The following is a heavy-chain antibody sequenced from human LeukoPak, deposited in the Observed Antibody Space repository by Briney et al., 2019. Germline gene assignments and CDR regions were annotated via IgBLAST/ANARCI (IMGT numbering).Heavy chain of an antibody. Sequence: ASVKVSCKASGYTFTDYYMHWVRQAPGQGLEWMGWINPNIGSTNYAQKFQGRVTMTRGTSSSTAYMELSRLRSDDTAVYYCARDGYCSGGSCYFFSPYWGQGTLVTVSS. V-gene: IGHV1-2*02. CDR3: ARDGYCSGGSCYFFSPY. CDR1: GYTFTDYY. CDR2: INPNIGST. D-gene: IGHD2-15*01. J-gene: IGHJ4*02.